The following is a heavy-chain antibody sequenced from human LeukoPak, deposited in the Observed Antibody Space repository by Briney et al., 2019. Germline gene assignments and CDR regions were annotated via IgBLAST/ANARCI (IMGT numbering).Heavy chain of an antibody. V-gene: IGHV4-61*02. Sequence: SETLSLTCTVSGGSISSGSYYWSWIRQPAGKGLEWIGRIYTSGSTNYNPSLKSRVTISVDTSKNQFSLKLSSVTAADTAVYYCARRYTSGYTPEYFDYWGQGTLVTVSS. D-gene: IGHD5-18*01. CDR1: GGSISSGSYY. CDR3: ARRYTSGYTPEYFDY. CDR2: IYTSGST. J-gene: IGHJ4*02.